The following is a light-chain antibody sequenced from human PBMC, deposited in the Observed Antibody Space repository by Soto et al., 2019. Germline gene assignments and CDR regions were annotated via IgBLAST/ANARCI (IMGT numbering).Light chain of an antibody. V-gene: IGKV1-5*03. J-gene: IGKJ1*01. CDR2: KTS. CDR3: QHWNDYSWT. Sequence: DIHMTQSPSTLSASVGDRVTITCRASQSISIWLAWYQQKPGKAPNLLLYKTSSLETGVPSRCSGSGSGTEFTLTISSLQPDDFATYYCQHWNDYSWTFGQGTKVEVK. CDR1: QSISIW.